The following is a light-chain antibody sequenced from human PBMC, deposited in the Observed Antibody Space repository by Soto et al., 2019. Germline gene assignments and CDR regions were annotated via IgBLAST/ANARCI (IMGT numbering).Light chain of an antibody. CDR3: QQYDNPPLT. V-gene: IGKV1-33*01. J-gene: IGKJ5*01. Sequence: DIQMTQSPSSLSASVGDRVTITCQASQDISNYLNWYQQKPGKAPKLLIYDASNLETGVPSRFSESESGTVFPFTISTRHPKDIPPYSCQQYDNPPLTFAQGPRR. CDR1: QDISNY. CDR2: DAS.